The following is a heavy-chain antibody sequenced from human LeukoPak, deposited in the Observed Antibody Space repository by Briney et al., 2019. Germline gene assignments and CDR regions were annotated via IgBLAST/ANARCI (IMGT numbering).Heavy chain of an antibody. V-gene: IGHV3-66*01. CDR2: IYSGGST. CDR3: AREFGVTTVGDI. Sequence: QAGGSLRLSCAASGFTVSSNYMSWVRQAPGKGLEWVSVIYSGGSTYYADSVKGRFTISRDNSKNTLYLQMNSLRAEDTAVYYCAREFGVTTVGDIWGQGTMVTVSS. D-gene: IGHD3-10*01. J-gene: IGHJ3*02. CDR1: GFTVSSNY.